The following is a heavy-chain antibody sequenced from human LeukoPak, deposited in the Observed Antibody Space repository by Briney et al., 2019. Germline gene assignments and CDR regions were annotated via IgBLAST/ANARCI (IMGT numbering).Heavy chain of an antibody. CDR2: INHSGST. CDR3: ARGVTMIVVVIHDWYFDL. V-gene: IGHV4-34*01. Sequence: SETLSLTCAVYGGSFSGYYWSWIRQPPGKGLEWIGEINHSGSTNYNPSLKSRVTISVDTSKNQFSLKLTSVTAADTAVYYCARGVTMIVVVIHDWYFDLWGRGALVTVSS. D-gene: IGHD3-22*01. CDR1: GGSFSGYY. J-gene: IGHJ2*01.